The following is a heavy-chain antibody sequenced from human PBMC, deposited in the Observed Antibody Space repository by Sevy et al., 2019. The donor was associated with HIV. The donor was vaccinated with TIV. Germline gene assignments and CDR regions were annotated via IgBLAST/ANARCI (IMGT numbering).Heavy chain of an antibody. D-gene: IGHD3-22*01. J-gene: IGHJ4*02. CDR1: GFTFSSYV. CDR3: VSGAYYYESRTENFDY. V-gene: IGHV3-33*01. Sequence: GGSLRLSCAASGFTFSSYVMHWVRQAPGKGLEWVALIWYDGSNKYYADSVKGRFTISRDNSKNTLYLQMYSLGAEDTAVYYCVSGAYYYESRTENFDYWGQGTLVTVSS. CDR2: IWYDGSNK.